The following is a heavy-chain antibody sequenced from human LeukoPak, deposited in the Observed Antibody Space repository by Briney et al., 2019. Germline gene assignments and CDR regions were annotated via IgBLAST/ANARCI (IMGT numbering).Heavy chain of an antibody. J-gene: IGHJ4*02. CDR3: ARLWGSVSGYFDY. CDR1: GYSFSSHG. Sequence: GGSLRLSCAVSGYSFSSHGMYWVRQAPGKGLEWVAAIWYDGSYKYYADSVKGRFTISRDNSKNMLYLQMDSLRAEDTALYYCARLWGSVSGYFDYWGQGTLVTVSS. V-gene: IGHV3-33*01. CDR2: IWYDGSYK. D-gene: IGHD2-21*01.